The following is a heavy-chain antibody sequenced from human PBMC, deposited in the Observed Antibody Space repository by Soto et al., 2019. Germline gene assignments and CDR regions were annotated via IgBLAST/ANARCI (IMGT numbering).Heavy chain of an antibody. D-gene: IGHD5-12*01. Sequence: GASVKVSCKASGYTFTGYYMHWVRQAPGQGLEWMGWINPNSGGTNYAQKFQGWVTMTRDTSISTAYMELSRLRSDDTAVYYCARDYNSGYDYYFDYWGQGTLVTVSS. CDR1: GYTFTGYY. V-gene: IGHV1-2*04. CDR3: ARDYNSGYDYYFDY. J-gene: IGHJ4*02. CDR2: INPNSGGT.